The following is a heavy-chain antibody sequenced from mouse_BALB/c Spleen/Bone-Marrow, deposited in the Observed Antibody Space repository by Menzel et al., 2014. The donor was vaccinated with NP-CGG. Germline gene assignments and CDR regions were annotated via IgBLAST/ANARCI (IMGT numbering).Heavy chain of an antibody. CDR2: ISSGSRTI. D-gene: IGHD2-1*01. V-gene: IGHV5-17*02. Sequence: EVQLVESGGGLVQPGGSRKLSCAASGFTFSSFGMHWVRQAPEKGLEWVAYISSGSRTIYYADTVKGRSTISRDNPKNALFLQMTSLRSEDAAMYYCARYGNYFYAMDYWGQGTSVTVSS. CDR3: ARYGNYFYAMDY. J-gene: IGHJ4*01. CDR1: GFTFSSFG.